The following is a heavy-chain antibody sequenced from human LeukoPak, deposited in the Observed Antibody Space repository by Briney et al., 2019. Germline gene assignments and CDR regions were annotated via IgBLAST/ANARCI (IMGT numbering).Heavy chain of an antibody. CDR1: GGSVSSGSYY. D-gene: IGHD2-2*01. V-gene: IGHV4-61*01. Sequence: SETLSFTCTVSGGSVSSGSYYWSWIRQPPGKGLEWIGYTYYSGSTNYNPSLKSRVTISVDTSKNQFSLKLSSVTAADTAVYYCARSGSRVLPAAIWGQGTLVTVSS. CDR3: ARSGSRVLPAAI. J-gene: IGHJ4*02. CDR2: TYYSGST.